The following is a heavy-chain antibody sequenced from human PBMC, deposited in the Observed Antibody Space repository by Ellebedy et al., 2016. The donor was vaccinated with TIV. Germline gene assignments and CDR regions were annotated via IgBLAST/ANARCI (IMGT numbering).Heavy chain of an antibody. J-gene: IGHJ2*01. Sequence: MPSETLSLTCTVSGGSISSYYWSWIRQPPGKGLEWIGYIYYSGSTNYNPSLKSRVTISVDTSKNQFSLKLSSVTAADTAVYYCARRDGWGNSYYYDSSGYYAVRPVGWYFDLWGRGTLVTVSS. CDR1: GGSISSYY. D-gene: IGHD3-22*01. V-gene: IGHV4-59*08. CDR2: IYYSGST. CDR3: ARRDGWGNSYYYDSSGYYAVRPVGWYFDL.